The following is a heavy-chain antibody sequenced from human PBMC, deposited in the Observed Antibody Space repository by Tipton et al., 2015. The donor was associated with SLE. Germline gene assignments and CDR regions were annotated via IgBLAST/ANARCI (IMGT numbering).Heavy chain of an antibody. Sequence: TLSLTCTVSGASINSGGYYWSWIRQLSGKGLEWLGYIYDSGSTYYNPSLKTRLTMSVDTSRDQFSLTLNSVTAADTGIYYCARGREWNWSPYYMDVWGKGTTVTVSS. CDR3: ARGREWNWSPYYMDV. J-gene: IGHJ6*03. CDR1: GASINSGGYY. D-gene: IGHD1-1*01. V-gene: IGHV4-31*03. CDR2: IYDSGST.